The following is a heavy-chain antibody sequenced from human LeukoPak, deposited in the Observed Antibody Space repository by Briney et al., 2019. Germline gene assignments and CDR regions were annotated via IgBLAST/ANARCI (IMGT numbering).Heavy chain of an antibody. CDR1: GFTFSDYY. J-gene: IGHJ4*02. D-gene: IGHD3-10*01. V-gene: IGHV3-11*06. CDR3: ARDSGYYGSGSSYGI. CDR2: ISSRSSYI. Sequence: PGGSLRLSCAASGFTFSDYYMSWIRQAPGKGLEWVSSISSRSSYIYYADSVKGRFTISRDNAKNSLYLQMNSLRAEDTAVYYCARDSGYYGSGSSYGIWGQGTLVTVSS.